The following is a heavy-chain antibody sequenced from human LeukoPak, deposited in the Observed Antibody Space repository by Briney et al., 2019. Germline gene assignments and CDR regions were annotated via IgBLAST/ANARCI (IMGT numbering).Heavy chain of an antibody. V-gene: IGHV1-2*02. CDR1: GCTFTGYY. J-gene: IGHJ5*02. Sequence: ASVKVSCKASGCTFTGYYMHWVRQAPGQGLEGMGGINPNSGGTNYAQKFQGRVAMTRDTSISTAYMELSRLRSDDTAVYYCARAPYYYDSSGYSYNWFDPWGQGTLVTVSS. CDR2: INPNSGGT. CDR3: ARAPYYYDSSGYSYNWFDP. D-gene: IGHD3-22*01.